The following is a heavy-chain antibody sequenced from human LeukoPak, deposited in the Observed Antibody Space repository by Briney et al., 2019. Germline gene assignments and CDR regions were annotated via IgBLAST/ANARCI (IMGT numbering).Heavy chain of an antibody. J-gene: IGHJ4*02. D-gene: IGHD5-12*01. CDR2: ISYDGSNK. CDR1: GFTFSSYA. CDR3: ARAEGYGAIDY. Sequence: RGSLRLSCAASGFTFSSYAMHWVRQAPGKGLEWVAVISYDGSNKYYADSVKGRFTISRDNAKNSLYLQMNSLRVEDTALYYCARAEGYGAIDYWGQGTLVTVSS. V-gene: IGHV3-30-3*01.